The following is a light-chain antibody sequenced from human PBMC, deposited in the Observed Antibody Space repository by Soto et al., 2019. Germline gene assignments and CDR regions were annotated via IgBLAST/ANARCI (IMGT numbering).Light chain of an antibody. CDR1: QRISSW. V-gene: IGKV1-5*03. CDR2: KAS. CDR3: QQSETYPLT. J-gene: IGKJ5*01. Sequence: DIQMTQSPSTLSASVGDRLTITCRASQRISSWLAWYQQKSGKAPKFLIYKASSLEGGVPSRFSGSASGTEFTLTISSLQPGDFATYYCQQSETYPLTFGQGTRPENK.